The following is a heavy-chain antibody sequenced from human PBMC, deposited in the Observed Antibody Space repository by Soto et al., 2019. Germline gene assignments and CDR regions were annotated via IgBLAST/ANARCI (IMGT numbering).Heavy chain of an antibody. Sequence: TSETLSLTCTVSGGSLSTGDFSWNWIRQPPGKGLEWVGYIYQSGSTYYNPSLKSRATISVDRSKNSFSLKLSSVTAADTGVYYCARGRSTSGYPNFDPWGQGTLVTVSS. CDR2: IYQSGST. J-gene: IGHJ5*02. CDR3: ARGRSTSGYPNFDP. V-gene: IGHV4-30-2*01. D-gene: IGHD5-12*01. CDR1: GGSLSTGDFS.